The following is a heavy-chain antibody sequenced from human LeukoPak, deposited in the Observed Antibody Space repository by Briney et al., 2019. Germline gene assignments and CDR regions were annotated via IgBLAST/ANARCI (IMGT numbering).Heavy chain of an antibody. J-gene: IGHJ1*01. CDR3: AIDTSVRGVLYLHH. V-gene: IGHV3-23*01. CDR2: ISGSGGTT. Sequence: PGGSLRLSCAASGFTFSSYAMSWVRQAPGKGLEWVSAISGSGGTTYYADSVKGRFTISRDNSKNTLYLQMNSLRAEDTAVYYCAIDTSVRGVLYLHHWGQGTLVTVSP. D-gene: IGHD3-10*01. CDR1: GFTFSSYA.